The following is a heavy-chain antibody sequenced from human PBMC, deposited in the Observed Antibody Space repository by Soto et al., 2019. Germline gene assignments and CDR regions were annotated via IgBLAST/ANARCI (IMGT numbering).Heavy chain of an antibody. CDR3: AKDPHPAVVYYYYGMDV. CDR2: ISYDGSNK. J-gene: IGHJ6*02. D-gene: IGHD3-22*01. CDR1: GFTFSSYG. V-gene: IGHV3-30*18. Sequence: GSLRLSCAASGFTFSSYGMLWVRQAPGKGLEWVAVISYDGSNKYYADSVKGRFTISRDNSKNTLYLQMNSLRAEDTAVYYYAKDPHPAVVYYYYGMDVWGQGTTVTVSS.